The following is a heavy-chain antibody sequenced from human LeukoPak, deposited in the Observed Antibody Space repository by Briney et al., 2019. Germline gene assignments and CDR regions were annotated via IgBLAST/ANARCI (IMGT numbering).Heavy chain of an antibody. V-gene: IGHV1-18*01. Sequence: GASVKVSCKASGYTFTSYAMNWVRQAPGQGLEGMGWISGYNGNTNYAQKRQGRVTMTTDTSTSTAYMELRSLRSDDTAVYYCARDLKRGYSSGRYSWGTGSSNDYWGQGTLVTVSS. CDR3: ARDLKRGYSSGRYSWGTGSSNDY. CDR2: ISGYNGNT. J-gene: IGHJ4*02. CDR1: GYTFTSYA. D-gene: IGHD6-19*01.